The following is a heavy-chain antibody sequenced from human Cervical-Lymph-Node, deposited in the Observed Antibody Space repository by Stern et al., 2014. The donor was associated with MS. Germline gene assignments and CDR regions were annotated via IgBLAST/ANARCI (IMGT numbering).Heavy chain of an antibody. CDR2: IYYSGST. J-gene: IGHJ6*02. CDR3: ARVDSMIVGMDV. D-gene: IGHD3-16*01. Sequence: VQLVESGPGLVKPSETLSLTCTVSGGSISSYYWSWIRPPPGKGLEWIGYIYYSGSTNYNPSLKSRVTISVDTSKNQFSLKLSSVTAADTAVYYCARVDSMIVGMDVWGQGTTVTVSS. CDR1: GGSISSYY. V-gene: IGHV4-59*01.